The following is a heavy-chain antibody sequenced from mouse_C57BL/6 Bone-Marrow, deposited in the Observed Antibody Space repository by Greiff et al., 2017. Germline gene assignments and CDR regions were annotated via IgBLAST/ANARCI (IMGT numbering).Heavy chain of an antibody. CDR2: INPSTGGT. V-gene: IGHV1-42*01. D-gene: IGHD1-3*01. CDR1: GYSFTGYY. J-gene: IGHJ4*01. Sequence: EVQLQQSGPELVKPGASVKISCKASGYSFTGYYMNWVKQSPEKSLEWIGEINPSTGGTTYNQKFKAKATLTVDKSSSTAYMQLKSLTSEDSAVYYCARSKRGAMDYWGQGTSVTVSS. CDR3: ARSKRGAMDY.